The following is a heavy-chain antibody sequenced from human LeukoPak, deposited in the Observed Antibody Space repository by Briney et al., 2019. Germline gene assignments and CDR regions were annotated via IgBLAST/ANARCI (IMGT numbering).Heavy chain of an antibody. CDR2: IYYSGST. D-gene: IGHD3-22*01. CDR1: GGSIGSGDYY. V-gene: IGHV4-30-4*01. Sequence: PSETLSLTCTVSGGSIGSGDYYWSWIRQPPGKGLEWIGYIYYSGSTYYNPSLKSRVTISVDTSKNQFSLKLSSVTAADTAVYYCARTYYYDSSGYYVGAFDIWGQGTMVTVSS. J-gene: IGHJ3*02. CDR3: ARTYYYDSSGYYVGAFDI.